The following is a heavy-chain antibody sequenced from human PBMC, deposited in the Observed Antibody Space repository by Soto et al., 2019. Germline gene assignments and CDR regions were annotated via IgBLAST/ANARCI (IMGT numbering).Heavy chain of an antibody. V-gene: IGHV1-69*13. CDR2: IIPIFGTA. Sequence: SVKVSCKASGGTFSSYSISWVRQAPGQGLEWMGGIIPIFGTANYAQKFQGRVTITADESTSTAYMELSSLRSEDTAVYYCARDFPYDSSGYHWYFDLWGRGTLVTVSS. CDR3: ARDFPYDSSGYHWYFDL. D-gene: IGHD3-22*01. J-gene: IGHJ2*01. CDR1: GGTFSSYS.